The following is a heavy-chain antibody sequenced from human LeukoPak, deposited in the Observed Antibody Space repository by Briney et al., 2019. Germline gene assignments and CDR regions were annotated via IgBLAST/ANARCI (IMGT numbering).Heavy chain of an antibody. CDR3: AKDRRGITGTTGNFDY. Sequence: GGSLRLSCAASGFTFSSYAMSWVRQAPGKGLEWVSATSGSGGSTYYADSVKGRFTISRDNSKNTLYLQMNSLRAEDTAVYYCAKDRRGITGTTGNFDYWGQGTLVTVSS. CDR2: TSGSGGST. CDR1: GFTFSSYA. J-gene: IGHJ4*02. D-gene: IGHD1-20*01. V-gene: IGHV3-23*01.